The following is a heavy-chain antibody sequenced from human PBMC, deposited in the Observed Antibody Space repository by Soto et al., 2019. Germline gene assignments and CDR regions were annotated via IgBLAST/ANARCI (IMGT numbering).Heavy chain of an antibody. V-gene: IGHV4-30-4*01. J-gene: IGHJ4*02. CDR3: ARVLGGFGGRLYYFDY. CDR1: GGSISSGDYY. CDR2: IYYSGST. Sequence: QVRLQESGPGLVKPSQTLSLTCTVSGGSISSGDYYWSWIRQPPGKGLEWIGYIYYSGSTYYNPSLKSRVTIAVDTSKNQFSMKLSSVMAANTAVYYCARVLGGFGGRLYYFDYWGQGTLVTVSS. D-gene: IGHD3-10*01.